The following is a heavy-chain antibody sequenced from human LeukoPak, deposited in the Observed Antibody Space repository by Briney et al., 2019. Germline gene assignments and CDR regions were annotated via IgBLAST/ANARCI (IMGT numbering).Heavy chain of an antibody. D-gene: IGHD3-22*01. V-gene: IGHV5-51*01. CDR1: GYSFTSYW. Sequence: GESLKISCKGSGYSFTSYWIGWVRQMPGKGREWMGIIYPGDSDTRYSPSFQGQVTISADKSISTAYLQWSSLKASDTAMYYCARQKFFEPDYYDSSGYYCALDYWGQGTLVTVSS. J-gene: IGHJ4*02. CDR3: ARQKFFEPDYYDSSGYYCALDY. CDR2: IYPGDSDT.